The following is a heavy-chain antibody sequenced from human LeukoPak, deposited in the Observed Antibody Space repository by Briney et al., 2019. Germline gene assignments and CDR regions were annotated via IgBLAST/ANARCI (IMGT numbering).Heavy chain of an antibody. D-gene: IGHD3-22*01. J-gene: IGHJ4*02. CDR1: GFTFDDYA. Sequence: GGSLRLSCAASGFTFDDYAMHWVRQAPGKGLEWVSGISWNSGSIGYADSVKGRFTISRDNAKNSLYLQMNSLRAEDTAVYYCLFPIYDSRIHWGQGTLVTVSS. CDR3: LFPIYDSRIH. V-gene: IGHV3-9*01. CDR2: ISWNSGSI.